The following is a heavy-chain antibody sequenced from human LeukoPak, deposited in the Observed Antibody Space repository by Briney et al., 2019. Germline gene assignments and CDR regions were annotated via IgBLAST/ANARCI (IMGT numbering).Heavy chain of an antibody. J-gene: IGHJ4*02. CDR1: GYTFTSYG. V-gene: IGHV1-18*01. Sequence: ASVKVSCKASGYTFTSYGIGWVRQAPGQGLECMGWISAYNGNTNYAQKLQGRVTMTTDTSTSTAYMELRSLRSDDTAVYYCAREGVSWLRLDFDYWGQGTLVTVSS. D-gene: IGHD5-12*01. CDR3: AREGVSWLRLDFDY. CDR2: ISAYNGNT.